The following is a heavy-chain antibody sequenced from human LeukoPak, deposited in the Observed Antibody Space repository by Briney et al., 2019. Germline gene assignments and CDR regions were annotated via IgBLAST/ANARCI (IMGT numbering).Heavy chain of an antibody. Sequence: GGSLRLSCAASKFTFSDYYMSWIRQAPGKGLEWVAYISSSGGTTYYADSVKGRFTISRDNAKNSLYLQMNSPRAEDTAVYYCARDGRGSYHLDYWGQGTLVTVSS. V-gene: IGHV3-11*01. J-gene: IGHJ4*02. CDR2: ISSSGGTT. CDR1: KFTFSDYY. D-gene: IGHD1-26*01. CDR3: ARDGRGSYHLDY.